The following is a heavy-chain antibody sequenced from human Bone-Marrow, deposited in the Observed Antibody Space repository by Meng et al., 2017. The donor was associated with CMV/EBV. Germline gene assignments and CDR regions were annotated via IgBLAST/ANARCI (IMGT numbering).Heavy chain of an antibody. J-gene: IGHJ6*02. CDR1: GGTFSSYT. V-gene: IGHV1-69*02. CDR2: IIPILGIA. Sequence: SEKVSCKASGGTFSSYTISWVRQAPGQGLEWMGRIIPILGIANYAQKFQGRVTITADKSTSTAYMELSSLRSEDTAVYYCARGTDGGNSVYYYYGMDVWGQGTTVTVSS. CDR3: ARGTDGGNSVYYYYGMDV. D-gene: IGHD4-23*01.